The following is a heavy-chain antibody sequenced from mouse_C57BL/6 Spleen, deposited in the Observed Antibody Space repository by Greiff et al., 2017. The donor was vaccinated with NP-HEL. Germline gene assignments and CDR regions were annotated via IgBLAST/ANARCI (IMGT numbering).Heavy chain of an antibody. D-gene: IGHD1-1*01. CDR3: ARIGPYYGCSYGCFDV. CDR1: GYTFTSYW. V-gene: IGHV1-61*01. CDR2: IYPSDSET. J-gene: IGHJ1*03. Sequence: VQLQQPGAELVRPGSSVKLSCKASGYTFTSYWMDWVKQRPGQGLEWIGNIYPSDSETHYNQKFKDKATLTVDKSSSTAYMHLSSLTSEDSAVYYCARIGPYYGCSYGCFDVWGTGTTVTVSS.